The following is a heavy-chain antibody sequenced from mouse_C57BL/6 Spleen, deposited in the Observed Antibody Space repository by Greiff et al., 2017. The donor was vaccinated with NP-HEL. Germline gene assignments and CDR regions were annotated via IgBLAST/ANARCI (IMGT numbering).Heavy chain of an antibody. V-gene: IGHV3-1*01. CDR1: GYSITSGYD. J-gene: IGHJ1*03. CDR3: ARRYYGSSYWYFDV. D-gene: IGHD1-1*01. Sequence: EVQLVESGPGMVKPSQSLSLTCTVTGYSITSGYDWHWIRHFPGNKLEWMGYISYSGSTNYNPSLKSRISITHDTSKNHFFLKLNSVTTEDTATYYCARRYYGSSYWYFDVWGTGTTVTVSS. CDR2: ISYSGST.